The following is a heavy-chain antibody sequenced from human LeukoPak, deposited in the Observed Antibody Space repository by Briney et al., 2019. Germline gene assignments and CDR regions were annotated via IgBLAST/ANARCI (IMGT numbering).Heavy chain of an antibody. V-gene: IGHV3-48*04. Sequence: GGSLRLSCAASGFTFSNYGMNWVRQAPGKGPEWVSYISSSSNTTYYADSVKGRFTISRDNAKNSLYLQMNSLRAEDTAVYYCAKSSIYDSSGPIDYWGQGTLVTVSS. CDR2: ISSSSNTT. CDR1: GFTFSNYG. CDR3: AKSSIYDSSGPIDY. D-gene: IGHD3-22*01. J-gene: IGHJ4*02.